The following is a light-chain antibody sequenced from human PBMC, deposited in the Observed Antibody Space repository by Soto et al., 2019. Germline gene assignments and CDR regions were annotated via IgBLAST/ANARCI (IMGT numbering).Light chain of an antibody. CDR3: QQRYNWPLT. CDR2: DAS. J-gene: IGKJ4*01. V-gene: IGKV3-11*01. CDR1: QTVSSN. Sequence: EIVLTQSPATLSSSPGDRATISCRASQTVSSNLAWYQQKPGQAPRLLIYDASSRATGIPARFSGSGSGTEITLTISSLEPEDFAVYYCQQRYNWPLTFGGGTKVDIK.